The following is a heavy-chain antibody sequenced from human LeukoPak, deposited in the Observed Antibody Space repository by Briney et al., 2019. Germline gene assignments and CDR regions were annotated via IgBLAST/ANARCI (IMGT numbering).Heavy chain of an antibody. CDR1: GYTFTGYY. D-gene: IGHD2-2*01. CDR2: INPNSGGT. V-gene: IGHV1-2*02. Sequence: GASVTVSCKASGYTFTGYYMHWVRQAPGQGLEWMGWINPNSGGTNYAQKFQGRVTMTRDTSISTAYMELSRLRSDDTAVYYCATYCSSTSCYAYYGMDVWGQGTTVTVSS. J-gene: IGHJ6*02. CDR3: ATYCSSTSCYAYYGMDV.